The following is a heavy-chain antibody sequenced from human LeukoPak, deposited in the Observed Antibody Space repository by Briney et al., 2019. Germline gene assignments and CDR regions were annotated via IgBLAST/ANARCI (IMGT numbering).Heavy chain of an antibody. CDR3: ARVRPDYYDSSGDDAFDI. J-gene: IGHJ3*02. D-gene: IGHD3-22*01. CDR2: IYYSGST. V-gene: IGHV4-59*01. CDR1: GGSISSYY. Sequence: SETLSLTCTVSGGSISSYYWSWIRQPPGKGLEWIGYIYYSGSTNYNPSLKSRVTIPVDTSKNQFSLKLSSVTAADTAVYYCARVRPDYYDSSGDDAFDIWGQGTMVTVSS.